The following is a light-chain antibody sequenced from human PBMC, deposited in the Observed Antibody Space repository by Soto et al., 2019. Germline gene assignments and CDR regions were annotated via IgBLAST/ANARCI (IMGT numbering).Light chain of an antibody. CDR1: SSDVGAYDY. J-gene: IGLJ2*01. CDR2: DVS. Sequence: QSALTQPASVSGSPGQSITIPCTGTSSDVGAYDYVSWYQQHPGKAPKLMIYDVSNRPSGASNRFSGSKSGNTASLTISGLQAEEEADYYCSSYTSRTYVVFGGGTQLTVL. CDR3: SSYTSRTYVV. V-gene: IGLV2-14*01.